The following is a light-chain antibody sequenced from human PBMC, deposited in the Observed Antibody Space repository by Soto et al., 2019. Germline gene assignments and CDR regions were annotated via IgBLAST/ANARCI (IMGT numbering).Light chain of an antibody. CDR1: QSVSSY. Sequence: EIVLTLSPATLSLSPGERATLSCRASQSVSSYLAWYQQKPGQAPRLLIYDASSRATGIPARFSGGGSGTDFTLTISSLEPEDFAVYYCQQRSNWPLTFGGGTKVEIK. V-gene: IGKV3-11*01. CDR2: DAS. CDR3: QQRSNWPLT. J-gene: IGKJ4*01.